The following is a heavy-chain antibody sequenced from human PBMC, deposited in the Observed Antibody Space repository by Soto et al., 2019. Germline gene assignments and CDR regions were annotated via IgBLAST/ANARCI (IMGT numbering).Heavy chain of an antibody. V-gene: IGHV4-39*01. Sequence: SETLSLTCTVSGGSISSSSYYWGWIRQPPGKGLEWIGSIYYSGSTYYNPSLKSRVTISVDTSKNQFSLKLSSVTAADTAVYYCARLWAYYMDVWGKGTTVTVS. D-gene: IGHD1-26*01. CDR3: ARLWAYYMDV. CDR1: GGSISSSSYY. J-gene: IGHJ6*03. CDR2: IYYSGST.